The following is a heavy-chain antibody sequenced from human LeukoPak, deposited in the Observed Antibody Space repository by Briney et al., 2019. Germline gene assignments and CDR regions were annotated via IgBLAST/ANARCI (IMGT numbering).Heavy chain of an antibody. CDR3: ARDFRGGYDFWSGYYTPYYFDY. Sequence: SETLSLTCTVSGGSISSSCYYWGWNRQPPGKGLDWIRSMYYSGSTYYNPSLKIRVTISVDTSKNHFSLKLSSVTAADTAVYYCARDFRGGYDFWSGYYTPYYFDYWGQGTLVTVSP. D-gene: IGHD3-3*01. J-gene: IGHJ4*02. CDR2: MYYSGST. V-gene: IGHV4-39*07. CDR1: GGSISSSCYY.